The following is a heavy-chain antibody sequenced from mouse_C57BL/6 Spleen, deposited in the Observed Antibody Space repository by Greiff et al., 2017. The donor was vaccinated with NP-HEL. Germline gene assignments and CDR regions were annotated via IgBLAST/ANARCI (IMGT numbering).Heavy chain of an antibody. D-gene: IGHD4-1*02. V-gene: IGHV1-59*01. CDR2: IDPSDSYT. J-gene: IGHJ4*01. Sequence: QVQLQQPGAELVRPGTSVKLSCKASGYTFTSYWMHWVKQRPGQGLEWIGVIDPSDSYTNYNQKFKGKATLTVDKSSSTAYMQLSSLTSEDSAVYYCARGPTGIYAMDYWGQGTSVTVSS. CDR1: GYTFTSYW. CDR3: ARGPTGIYAMDY.